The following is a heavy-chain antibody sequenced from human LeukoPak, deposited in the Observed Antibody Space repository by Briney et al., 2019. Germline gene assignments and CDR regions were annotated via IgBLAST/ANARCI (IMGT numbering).Heavy chain of an antibody. J-gene: IGHJ4*02. CDR1: GGSISGYH. CDR2: IYYSGST. V-gene: IGHV4-59*01. CDR3: ARAIAVAGNFDY. Sequence: SETLSLTCTVSGGSISGYHWSWIRQPPGKGLEWIGYIYYSGSTNYNPSLKSRVTISVDTSKNQFSLKLSSVTAADTAVYYCARAIAVAGNFDYWGQGTLVTVSS. D-gene: IGHD6-19*01.